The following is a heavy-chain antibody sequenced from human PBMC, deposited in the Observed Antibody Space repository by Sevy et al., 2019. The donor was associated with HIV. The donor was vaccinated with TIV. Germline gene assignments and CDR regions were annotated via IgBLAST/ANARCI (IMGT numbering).Heavy chain of an antibody. Sequence: GGSLRLSCAASGFTVNSNYMTWVRQAPGKGLEGVSVIYSDGTTYHADSVKDRFTISRDNSKNKLYLQMNSLRAEETAVYYCARGKSGYGYALNYWGQGTLVTVSS. D-gene: IGHD5-18*01. V-gene: IGHV3-66*01. J-gene: IGHJ4*02. CDR1: GFTVNSNY. CDR2: IYSDGTT. CDR3: ARGKSGYGYALNY.